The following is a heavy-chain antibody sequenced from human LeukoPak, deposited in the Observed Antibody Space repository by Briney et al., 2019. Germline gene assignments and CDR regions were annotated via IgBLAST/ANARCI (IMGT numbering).Heavy chain of an antibody. Sequence: SHTLSLTCAISGDSLSSNSVTWNWIRQSPSRGLEWLGRTYYRSTLCNDYAVSGRDRITVNPDTSKNQFSLHLNSVPPEDTAVYYCARRLTQYDCFDPWGQGILVTVSS. CDR1: GDSLSSNSVT. CDR2: TYYRSTLCN. V-gene: IGHV6-1*01. CDR3: ARRLTQYDCFDP. J-gene: IGHJ5*02. D-gene: IGHD2-2*01.